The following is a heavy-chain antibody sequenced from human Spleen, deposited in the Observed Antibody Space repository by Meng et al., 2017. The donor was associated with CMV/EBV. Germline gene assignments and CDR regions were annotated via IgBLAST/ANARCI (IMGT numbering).Heavy chain of an antibody. V-gene: IGHV4-31*02. J-gene: IGHJ1*01. CDR1: GGSISSGGYY. Sequence: GGSISSGGYYWSWIRQHPGKGLEWIGYIYYSGSTYYNPSLKSRVTISVDTSKNQFSLKLSSVTAADTAVYYCARVEEGATLAEYFQHWGQGTLVTVSS. D-gene: IGHD1-26*01. CDR2: IYYSGST. CDR3: ARVEEGATLAEYFQH.